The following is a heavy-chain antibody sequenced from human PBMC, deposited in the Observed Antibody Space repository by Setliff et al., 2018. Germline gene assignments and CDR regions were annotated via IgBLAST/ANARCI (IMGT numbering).Heavy chain of an antibody. CDR2: IANRGNTV. Sequence: PGGSLRLSCAASGFTFSSYEMIWVRQAPGKGLEWVSYIANRGNTVYYADSVEGRFTVSRDNAKNSLSLQMNNLRSEDTAVYYCARDGVFYAMDFWGQGTTVTVSS. V-gene: IGHV3-48*03. D-gene: IGHD3-10*01. CDR1: GFTFSSYE. J-gene: IGHJ6*02. CDR3: ARDGVFYAMDF.